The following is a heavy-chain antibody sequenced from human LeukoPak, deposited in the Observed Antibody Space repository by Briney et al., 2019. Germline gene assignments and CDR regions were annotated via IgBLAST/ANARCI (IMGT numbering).Heavy chain of an antibody. J-gene: IGHJ6*03. CDR1: GFTFSSYG. V-gene: IGHV3-48*04. D-gene: IGHD3-10*01. CDR3: ARGRASGTYYTRGYYMDV. Sequence: GGSLRLSYAASGFTFSSYGMHWVRQGPGKGLEWVSYINSSESTIYYPDSVKGRFTISRDNSKNSLYLQMNSLRAEDTAVYYCARGRASGTYYTRGYYMDVWGKGTTVTISS. CDR2: INSSESTI.